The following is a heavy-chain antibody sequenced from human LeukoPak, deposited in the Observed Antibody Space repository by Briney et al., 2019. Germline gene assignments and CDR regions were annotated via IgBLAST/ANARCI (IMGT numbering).Heavy chain of an antibody. CDR3: ARDHGGSGSS. CDR2: IGGSGRST. D-gene: IGHD3-10*01. Sequence: GGTLRLSCAASEFTFSSYAMSWVRQAPGKGLEWVSAIGGSGRSTFYADSVKGRFTISRDNSKNTLYLQMNSLRAEDTAVYYCARDHGGSGSSWGQGTLVTVSS. V-gene: IGHV3-23*01. CDR1: EFTFSSYA. J-gene: IGHJ5*02.